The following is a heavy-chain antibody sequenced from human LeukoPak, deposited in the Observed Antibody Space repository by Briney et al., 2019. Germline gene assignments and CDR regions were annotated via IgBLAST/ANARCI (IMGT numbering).Heavy chain of an antibody. CDR2: ISGSGGRT. J-gene: IGHJ4*02. V-gene: IGHV3-23*01. D-gene: IGHD1-26*01. CDR3: ARDRGSYYIFDY. Sequence: GGSLRLSCAVSGFTFSNYAMSWVRQAPGKGLEWVSVISGSGGRTNYADSVKGRFTISRDNSKNTLYLQMNSLRAEDTAVYYCARDRGSYYIFDYWGQGTLVTVSS. CDR1: GFTFSNYA.